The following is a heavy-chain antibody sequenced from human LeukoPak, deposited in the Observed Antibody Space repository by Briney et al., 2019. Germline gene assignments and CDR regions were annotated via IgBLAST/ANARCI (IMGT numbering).Heavy chain of an antibody. Sequence: GASVKVSCKASGYTFTGYYMHWVRQAPGQGLEWMGIINPSGGSTSYAQKFQGRVTMTRDTSTSTVYMELSSLRSEDTAVYYCARDGIDGPLSIYYFDYWGQGTLVTVSS. CDR2: INPSGGST. CDR1: GYTFTGYY. CDR3: ARDGIDGPLSIYYFDY. D-gene: IGHD5-24*01. V-gene: IGHV1-46*01. J-gene: IGHJ4*02.